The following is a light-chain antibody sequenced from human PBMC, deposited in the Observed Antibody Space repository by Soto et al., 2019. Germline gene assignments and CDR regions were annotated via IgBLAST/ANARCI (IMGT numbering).Light chain of an antibody. Sequence: DIQMTQSPSTLSGSVGDRVTITCRASQTISSWLAWYQQKPGKAPKLLIYKASTLKSGVPSRFSGSGSGTEFTLTICSLQPDAFATYYCQHYNSYSEAFGQGTKVELK. CDR2: KAS. CDR3: QHYNSYSEA. J-gene: IGKJ1*01. CDR1: QTISSW. V-gene: IGKV1-5*03.